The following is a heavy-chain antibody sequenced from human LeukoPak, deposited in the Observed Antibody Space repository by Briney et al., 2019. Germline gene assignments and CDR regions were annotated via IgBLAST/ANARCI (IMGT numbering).Heavy chain of an antibody. D-gene: IGHD2-2*01. V-gene: IGHV3-49*04. CDR1: GFTFGDYA. J-gene: IGHJ6*03. CDR2: IRSKAYGGTT. CDR3: TRDSYQLPFYYYYYMDV. Sequence: PGGSLRLSCTASGFTFGDYAMSWVRQAPEKGLELVGFIRSKAYGGTTEYAASVKGRFTISRDDSKSIAYLQMNSLKTEDTAVYYCTRDSYQLPFYYYYYMDVWGKGTTVTVSS.